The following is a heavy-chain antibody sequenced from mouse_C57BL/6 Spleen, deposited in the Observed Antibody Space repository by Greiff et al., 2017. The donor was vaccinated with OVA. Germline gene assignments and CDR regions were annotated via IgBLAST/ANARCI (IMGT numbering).Heavy chain of an antibody. CDR3: TEEGGYGPFDY. J-gene: IGHJ2*01. D-gene: IGHD1-1*01. Sequence: EVQLVESGGGLVQPGGSMKLSCVASGFTFSNYWMNWVRQSPEKGLEWVAQIRLKSDNYATHYAESVKGRFTISRDDSKSSVYLQMNNLRAEDTGIYYCTEEGGYGPFDYWGQGTTLTVSS. CDR2: IRLKSDNYAT. V-gene: IGHV6-3*01. CDR1: GFTFSNYW.